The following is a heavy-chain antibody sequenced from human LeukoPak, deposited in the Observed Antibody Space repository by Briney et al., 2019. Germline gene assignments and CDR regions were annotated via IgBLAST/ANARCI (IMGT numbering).Heavy chain of an antibody. J-gene: IGHJ4*02. CDR2: IIPIFGTA. CDR3: ARERGYCSDANCYGADY. CDR1: GGTFSSYA. V-gene: IGHV1-69*01. D-gene: IGHD2-2*01. Sequence: SVKVSCKASGGTFSSYAISWVRQAPGQGLEWMGGIIPIFGTANYAQKFQGRVTITADESTSTAYMELTSLRSEDTAVYYCARERGYCSDANCYGADYWGQGTLVTVSS.